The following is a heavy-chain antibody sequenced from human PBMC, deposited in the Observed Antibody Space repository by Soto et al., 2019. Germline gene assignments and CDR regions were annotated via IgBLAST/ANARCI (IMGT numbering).Heavy chain of an antibody. CDR2: IIPIFGTA. CDR1: GGTFSSYA. V-gene: IGHV1-69*06. Sequence: KFSCKASGGTFSSYAISWVRQAPGQGLEWMGGIIPIFGTANYAQKFQGRVTITADKSTSTAYMELSSLRSEDTAVYYCASPNDAFDIWGQGTMVTVSS. CDR3: ASPNDAFDI. J-gene: IGHJ3*02.